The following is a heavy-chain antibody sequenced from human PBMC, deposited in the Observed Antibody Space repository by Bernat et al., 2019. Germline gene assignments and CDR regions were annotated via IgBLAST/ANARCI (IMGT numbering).Heavy chain of an antibody. CDR2: IRSKAYGETT. CDR1: GFTFGDYA. J-gene: IGHJ4*02. V-gene: IGHV3-49*03. Sequence: EVQLVESGGGLVQPGRSLRLSCTASGFTFGDYAMNWFRQAPGKGLERVGFIRSKAYGETTGYAASVKGRFTVSRDDSQSIAYLQMNSLKTEDTAVYYCARTYYYDSLGYQAYWGQGTLVTVSS. D-gene: IGHD3-22*01. CDR3: ARTYYYDSLGYQAY.